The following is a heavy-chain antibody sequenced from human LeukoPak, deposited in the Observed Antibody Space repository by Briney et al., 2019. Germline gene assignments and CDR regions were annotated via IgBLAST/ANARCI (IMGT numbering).Heavy chain of an antibody. D-gene: IGHD4-17*01. V-gene: IGHV4-59*01. Sequence: SETLSLTCTVSGGSISSYYWSWIRQPPGEGLEWIGDIYYSGSTNYNPSLKSRVTISVDTSKNQFSLKLSSVTAADTAVYYCARAVDYGDYPYYFDYWGQGTLVTVSS. CDR2: IYYSGST. CDR3: ARAVDYGDYPYYFDY. CDR1: GGSISSYY. J-gene: IGHJ4*02.